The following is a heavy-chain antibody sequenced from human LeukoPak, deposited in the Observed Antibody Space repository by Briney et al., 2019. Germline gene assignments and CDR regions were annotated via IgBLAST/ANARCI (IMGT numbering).Heavy chain of an antibody. V-gene: IGHV4-4*07. CDR2: VHASGST. J-gene: IGHJ4*02. CDR1: GGSISGYY. Sequence: KPSETLSLTCTVSGGSISGYYWSWIRQPAAKGLEWIGRVHASGSTYYSPSLNSRVTMSIDTSKNHFSLKLSSLTAADTAVYYCARGGASGSYGGIDYWGQGTLVSVSS. CDR3: ARGGASGSYGGIDY. D-gene: IGHD1-26*01.